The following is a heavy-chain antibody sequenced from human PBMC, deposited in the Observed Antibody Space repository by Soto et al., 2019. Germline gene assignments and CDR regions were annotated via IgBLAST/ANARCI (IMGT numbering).Heavy chain of an antibody. CDR1: GGSISPYY. V-gene: IGHV4-59*01. CDR3: ARAGTTNWSNWFDP. J-gene: IGHJ5*02. Sequence: QVQLQESGPGLVKPSETLSLICSVSGGSISPYYWTWIRQSPGKGLEWIGYIYYSGTTNYNPSLTSRVTISVDTSKNQFSLKLSSVTAADTAVYYCARAGTTNWSNWFDPWGQGTLVSVSS. CDR2: IYYSGTT. D-gene: IGHD1-1*01.